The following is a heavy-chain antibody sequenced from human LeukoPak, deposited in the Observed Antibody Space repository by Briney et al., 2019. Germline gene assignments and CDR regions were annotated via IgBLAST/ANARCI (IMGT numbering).Heavy chain of an antibody. CDR3: AKVRDYDFWSGSSYYFDY. CDR1: GFTFSSYW. J-gene: IGHJ4*02. D-gene: IGHD3-3*01. V-gene: IGHV3-7*01. Sequence: GGSLRLSCAASGFTFSSYWMSWVRQAPGKGLEWVANIKQDGSEKYYVDSVKGRFTISRDNAKNSLYLQMNSLRAEDTAVYYCAKVRDYDFWSGSSYYFDYWGQGTLVTVSS. CDR2: IKQDGSEK.